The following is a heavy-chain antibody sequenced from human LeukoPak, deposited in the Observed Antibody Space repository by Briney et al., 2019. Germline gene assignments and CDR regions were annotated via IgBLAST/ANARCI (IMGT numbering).Heavy chain of an antibody. CDR2: INSDGSST. J-gene: IGHJ6*03. V-gene: IGHV3-74*01. D-gene: IGHD2-2*01. CDR3: ARDRPEDIVVVPAAYYYYYYMDV. CDR1: GFTFSSYW. Sequence: PGGSLRLSCAASGFTFSSYWMHWVRQAPGKGLVWVSRINSDGSSTSYADSVKGRFTISRDNAKNTLYLQMNSLRAEDTAVYYCARDRPEDIVVVPAAYYYYYYMDVWGKGTTVTVS.